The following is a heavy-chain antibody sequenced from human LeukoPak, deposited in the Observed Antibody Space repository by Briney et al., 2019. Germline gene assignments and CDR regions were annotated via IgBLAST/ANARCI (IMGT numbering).Heavy chain of an antibody. V-gene: IGHV4-39*01. CDR2: IYYSGST. CDR3: ARSMMNNGRRPYYYGSGSYKTHHPANDY. J-gene: IGHJ4*02. D-gene: IGHD3-10*01. Sequence: SETLSLTCTVSGGSISSSSYYWGWIRPPPGKGLEWIGSIYYSGSTYYNPSLKSRVTISVDTSKNQFSLKLSSVTAADTAVYYCARSMMNNGRRPYYYGSGSYKTHHPANDYWGQGTLVTVSS. CDR1: GGSISSSSYY.